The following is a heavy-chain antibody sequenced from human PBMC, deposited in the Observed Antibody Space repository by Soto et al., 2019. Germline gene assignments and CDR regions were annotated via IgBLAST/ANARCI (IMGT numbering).Heavy chain of an antibody. Sequence: GGSLRLSCAASGFTFSSYAMSWVRQAPGKGLEWVSAISGSGGSTYYADSVKGRFTISRDNSKNTLYLQMNSLRAEDTAVYYCAKGWFGSPYYGMDVWGQGTTVTVSS. CDR1: GFTFSSYA. CDR2: ISGSGGST. CDR3: AKGWFGSPYYGMDV. D-gene: IGHD3-10*01. J-gene: IGHJ6*02. V-gene: IGHV3-23*01.